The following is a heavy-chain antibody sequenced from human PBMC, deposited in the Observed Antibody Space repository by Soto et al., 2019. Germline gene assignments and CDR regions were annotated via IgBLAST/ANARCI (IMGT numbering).Heavy chain of an antibody. J-gene: IGHJ3*02. V-gene: IGHV3-23*01. Sequence: EVLLLESGGGLVQPGGSLRLSCAASGFTFSSYVMTWVRQAPGKGLEWVSGISGSGSSTYYADSVKGRFTISRDNPKDTLYLQLNSLRAEDTALYHCAKAKRYSTSTDVFDIWGQGTMVTVSS. CDR1: GFTFSSYV. CDR3: AKAKRYSTSTDVFDI. CDR2: ISGSGSST. D-gene: IGHD2-2*01.